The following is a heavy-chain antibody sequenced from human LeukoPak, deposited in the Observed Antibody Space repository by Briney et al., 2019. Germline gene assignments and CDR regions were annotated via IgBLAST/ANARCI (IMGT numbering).Heavy chain of an antibody. V-gene: IGHV3-21*01. CDR1: GFTFSRYS. D-gene: IGHD3-22*01. CDR3: ARDKHYDSSGYYLIDY. J-gene: IGHJ4*02. Sequence: GGSLRLSCAASGFTFSRYSMNWVRQAPGKGLEWVSSISSSSSYIYYADSVKGRFTISRDNAKNSLYLQMNSLRAEDTAVYYCARDKHYDSSGYYLIDYWGQGTLVTVS. CDR2: ISSSSSYI.